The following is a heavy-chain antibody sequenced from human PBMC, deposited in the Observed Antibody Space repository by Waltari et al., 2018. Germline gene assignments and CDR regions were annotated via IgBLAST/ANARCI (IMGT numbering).Heavy chain of an antibody. D-gene: IGHD3-22*01. J-gene: IGHJ3*02. CDR3: ARCYDSSGYSPDHDAFDI. CDR2: IYHSGST. CDR1: GYSISSGYY. V-gene: IGHV4-38-2*01. Sequence: QVQLQESGPGLVKPSETLSLTCAVSGYSISSGYYWGWTRQPPGKGLEWIGSIYHSGSTYYNPSLKSRVTISVDTSKNQFSLKLSSVTAADTAVYYCARCYDSSGYSPDHDAFDIWGQGTMVTVSS.